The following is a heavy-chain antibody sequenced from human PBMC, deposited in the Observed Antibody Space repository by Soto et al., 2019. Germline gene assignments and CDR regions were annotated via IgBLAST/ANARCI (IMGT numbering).Heavy chain of an antibody. Sequence: QVQLVQSGAEVKKPGSSVKVSCKASGGTFSSYALSWLRQAPGHGLEWMGGIIPILGTANYAQKLQGRDTITADEVKSTAYMELRSLRSDDTAVYYGARGVANYYYNGMDVRRQGTTVTLSS. CDR2: IIPILGTA. J-gene: IGHJ6*02. V-gene: IGHV1-69*12. CDR3: ARGVANYYYNGMDV. CDR1: GGTFSSYA. D-gene: IGHD2-15*01.